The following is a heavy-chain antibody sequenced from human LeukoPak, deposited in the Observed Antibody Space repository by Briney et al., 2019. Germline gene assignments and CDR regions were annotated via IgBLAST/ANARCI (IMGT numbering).Heavy chain of an antibody. V-gene: IGHV3-48*01. CDR2: ITGSGEIS. Sequence: GGSLRLSCAASGFIFSSYGISWLRQAPGKGLEWVSHITGSGEISHYADSVQGRFTISRDNAKNSLYLQMNSLRAEDTAVYYCARENAVATGAFDYWGRGTLVTVSS. J-gene: IGHJ4*02. CDR3: ARENAVATGAFDY. D-gene: IGHD5-12*01. CDR1: GFIFSSYG.